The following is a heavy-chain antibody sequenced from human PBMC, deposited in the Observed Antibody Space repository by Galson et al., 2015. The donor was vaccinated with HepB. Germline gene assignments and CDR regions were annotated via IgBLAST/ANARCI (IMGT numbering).Heavy chain of an antibody. CDR3: ARVPEYYGDLFYYYYDMDV. D-gene: IGHD4-17*01. Sequence: SVKVSCKASGGTFSSYAISWVRQAPGQGLEWMGRIIPILGIANYAQKFQGRVTITADKSTSTAYMELSSLRSEDTAVYYCARVPEYYGDLFYYYYDMDVWGQGTTVTVSS. CDR1: GGTFSSYA. CDR2: IIPILGIA. J-gene: IGHJ6*02. V-gene: IGHV1-69*04.